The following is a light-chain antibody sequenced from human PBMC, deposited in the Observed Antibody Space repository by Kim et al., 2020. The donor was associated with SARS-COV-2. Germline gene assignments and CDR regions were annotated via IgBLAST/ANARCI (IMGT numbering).Light chain of an antibody. CDR3: QQYNTFWT. Sequence: DIQMTQSPSTLSASVGDRVTITCRASQSIRSWLAWYQQKPGKAPKLLIYKASNLDSGVPSRFSGSGSGTEFTLTISSLQPDDFATYYCQQYNTFWTFGQGTKVDIK. V-gene: IGKV1-5*03. CDR1: QSIRSW. CDR2: KAS. J-gene: IGKJ1*01.